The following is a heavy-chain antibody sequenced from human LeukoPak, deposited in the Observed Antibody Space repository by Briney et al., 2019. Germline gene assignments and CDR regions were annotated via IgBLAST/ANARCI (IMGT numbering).Heavy chain of an antibody. J-gene: IGHJ4*02. CDR3: AKSIASAGDY. D-gene: IGHD6-13*01. CDR2: ISYEGSKK. V-gene: IGHV3-30*18. Sequence: HPGGSLRLSCAASGFTFSDSGMHWVRQAPGKGLEWVAIISYEGSKKYYADSVKGRFTISRDNSKNTLFLQLNSLRAEDTAVYYCAKSIASAGDYWGQGTLVTVSS. CDR1: GFTFSDSG.